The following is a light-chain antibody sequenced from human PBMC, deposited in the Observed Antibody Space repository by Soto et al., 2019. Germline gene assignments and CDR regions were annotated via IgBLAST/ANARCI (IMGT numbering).Light chain of an antibody. V-gene: IGKV3-11*01. CDR1: QSISGY. Sequence: EIVLTQSPATLSYSPGERATLSCRASQSISGYLAWYQHRPGQAPRLLIYDASIRATGVPDRFSGRGSGTEFTLTISSLEPEDFALYYCQQRASWPLTFGGGTALEIK. J-gene: IGKJ4*01. CDR2: DAS. CDR3: QQRASWPLT.